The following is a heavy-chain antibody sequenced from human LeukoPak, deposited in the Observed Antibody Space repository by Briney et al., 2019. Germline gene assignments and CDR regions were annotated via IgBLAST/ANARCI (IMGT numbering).Heavy chain of an antibody. CDR2: ISAYNGNT. D-gene: IGHD5-12*01. Sequence: ASVKVSCKASGYTFTSYGISWVRQAPGQGLEWMGWISAYNGNTNYAQKLQGRVTMTTDTSTSTAYMELRSLRSDDTAVYYCAGYPLREGWLPNYFDYWGQGTLVTVSS. CDR1: GYTFTSYG. J-gene: IGHJ4*02. CDR3: AGYPLREGWLPNYFDY. V-gene: IGHV1-18*01.